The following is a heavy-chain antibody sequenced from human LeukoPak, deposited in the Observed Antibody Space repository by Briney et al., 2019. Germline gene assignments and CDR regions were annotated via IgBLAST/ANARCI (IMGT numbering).Heavy chain of an antibody. D-gene: IGHD1-26*01. V-gene: IGHV4-59*01. Sequence: PSETLSLTCTVSGGSISSYYYSWIRQPPGKGLEWIGYIYHSGGTNYNPSLKSRLTISVDTSKNQFSLKLRSVTAADTAVYYCARDPSGSFFNWFDPWGQGTLVTVSS. J-gene: IGHJ5*02. CDR2: IYHSGGT. CDR3: ARDPSGSFFNWFDP. CDR1: GGSISSYY.